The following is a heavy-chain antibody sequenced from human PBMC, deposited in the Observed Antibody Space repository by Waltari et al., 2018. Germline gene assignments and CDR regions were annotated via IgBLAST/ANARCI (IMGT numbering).Heavy chain of an antibody. V-gene: IGHV3-23*01. CDR1: GFTFSSYA. CDR2: IGGSGGST. J-gene: IGHJ4*02. D-gene: IGHD3-16*01. Sequence: EVQLLESGGGLVQPGGSLRLSCAASGFTFSSYAMSWVRQAPGKGLEWVSAIGGSGGSTYYANSVKGRFNISRDNSKNTLYLQMNSLRAEDTAVYYCAKALGAKPDTPLYWGQGTLVTVSS. CDR3: AKALGAKPDTPLY.